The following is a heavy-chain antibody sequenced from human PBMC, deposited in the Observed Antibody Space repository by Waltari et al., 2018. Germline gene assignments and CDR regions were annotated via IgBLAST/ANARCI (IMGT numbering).Heavy chain of an antibody. J-gene: IGHJ4*02. CDR3: AKSGAGATGLDY. V-gene: IGHV3-9*01. CDR1: GFTFEDYV. CDR2: ISWNSGSI. Sequence: EVQLVESGGGLVQPGRSLRLSCAASGFTFEDYVMPWVRQAPGKGLEWVSGISWNSGSIGYADSVKGRFTISRDNAKNSLYLQMNSLRAEDTALYYCAKSGAGATGLDYWGQGTLVTVSS. D-gene: IGHD1-26*01.